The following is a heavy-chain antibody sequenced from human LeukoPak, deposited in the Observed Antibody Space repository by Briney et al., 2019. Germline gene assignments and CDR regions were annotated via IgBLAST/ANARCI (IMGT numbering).Heavy chain of an antibody. CDR2: ISGYNGNT. V-gene: IGHV1-18*01. CDR1: GYTFTSYG. J-gene: IGHJ4*02. CDR3: ARVRYRLAETYIDY. D-gene: IGHD3-16*01. Sequence: ASVKVSCKASGYTFTSYGINWVRQAPGQGLEWMGWISGYNGNTNYAQKFQGRVTMTRDTSISTAYMELSRLRSDDTAVYYCARVRYRLAETYIDYWGQGTLVTVSS.